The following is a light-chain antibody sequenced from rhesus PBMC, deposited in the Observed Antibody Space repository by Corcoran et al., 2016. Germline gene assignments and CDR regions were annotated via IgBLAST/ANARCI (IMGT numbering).Light chain of an antibody. Sequence: DIQMTQSPSSLSASVGDRVTVTCRASQGIKKELSWYQQKPGKAPTLLIYAASSLQTGVSSRFSGSGSGTDYTLTIHSLQPDDVATYYFLQDYATPYSFVQGTKVEIK. J-gene: IGKJ2*01. CDR2: AAS. CDR1: QGIKKE. V-gene: IGKV1-94*01. CDR3: LQDYATPYS.